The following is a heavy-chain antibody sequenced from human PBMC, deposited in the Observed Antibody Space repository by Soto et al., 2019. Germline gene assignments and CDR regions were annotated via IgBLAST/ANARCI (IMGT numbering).Heavy chain of an antibody. V-gene: IGHV2-5*02. CDR3: AHSSYSYGLPGDY. J-gene: IGHJ4*02. D-gene: IGHD5-18*01. CDR2: IYWDADK. Sequence: QITLKESGPTLVKPTQTLTLTCTFSGFSLTINRVGVGWIRQPPGKALEWLALIYWDADKRYSPSLKSRLTITKDTSKKQVVLTMTTMDPVDTATYYCAHSSYSYGLPGDYWGQGILVTVSS. CDR1: GFSLTINRVG.